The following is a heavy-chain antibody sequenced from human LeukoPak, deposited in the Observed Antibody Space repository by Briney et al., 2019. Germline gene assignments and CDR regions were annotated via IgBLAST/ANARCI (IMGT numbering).Heavy chain of an antibody. Sequence: SETLSLTCTVSGASISSNDQYWSWIRQHPGKGLEWIGYTHHTGNTYYNPSLKSRLTISVDTSRNQFYLKLSSVTAADTAVYRATYGGVRGLSFDYWGQGTLVTVSS. CDR1: GASISSNDQY. CDR3: TYGGVRGLSFDY. D-gene: IGHD3-10*01. J-gene: IGHJ4*02. V-gene: IGHV4-31*03. CDR2: THHTGNT.